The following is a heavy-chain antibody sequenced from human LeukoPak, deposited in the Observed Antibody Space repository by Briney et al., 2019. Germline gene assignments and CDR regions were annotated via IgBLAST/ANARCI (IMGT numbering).Heavy chain of an antibody. V-gene: IGHV4-34*01. CDR3: ARGSWIFDY. J-gene: IGHJ4*02. D-gene: IGHD6-13*01. CDR1: GGSFSGYY. CDR2: INHSGST. Sequence: SETLSLTCAIYGGSFSGYYWSWIRQPPGKGLEWIGEINHSGSTNYNPSLTSRVTISVDTSKNQFSLKLSSVTAADTAVYYCARGSWIFDYWGQGTLVTVSS.